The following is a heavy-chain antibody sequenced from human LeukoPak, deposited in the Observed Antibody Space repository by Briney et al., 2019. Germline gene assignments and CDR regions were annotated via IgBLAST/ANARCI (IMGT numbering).Heavy chain of an antibody. V-gene: IGHV1-3*01. J-gene: IGHJ4*02. CDR2: ISGGSDNA. D-gene: IGHD3-10*01. Sequence: GASVKVSCKASGYTFTSYAMHWVRQAPGQRLEWMGWISGGSDNAKYLQKFQGRVTISRDTSASTAYMELSSLRSEDTAVYYCARSLGSHNFDYWGQGTLVTVSS. CDR3: ARSLGSHNFDY. CDR1: GYTFTSYA.